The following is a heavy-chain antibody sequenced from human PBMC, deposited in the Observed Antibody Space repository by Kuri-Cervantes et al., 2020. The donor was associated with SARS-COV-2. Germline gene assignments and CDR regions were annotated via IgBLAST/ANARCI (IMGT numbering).Heavy chain of an antibody. V-gene: IGHV3-15*01. CDR1: GGSFSGFY. D-gene: IGHD7-27*01. CDR2: IKSKTDGGTT. Sequence: GGFLRLSCAVYGGSFSGFYLSWFRQAPGKGLEWFGRIKSKTDGGTTDYAAPVKGRFTISRDDSKNTLYLQMNSLKTEDTAVYYCTTDQILGMQAFDIWGQGTMVTVSS. J-gene: IGHJ3*02. CDR3: TTDQILGMQAFDI.